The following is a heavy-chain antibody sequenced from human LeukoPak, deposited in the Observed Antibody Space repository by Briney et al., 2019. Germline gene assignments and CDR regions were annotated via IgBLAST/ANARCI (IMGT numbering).Heavy chain of an antibody. CDR3: ARDLEPVVVTAKRGFDY. Sequence: ASVKVSCKASGYTFTSYGISWVRQAPGQGLEWMGWISAYNGNTNSAQKLQGRVTMTTETSTSTAYMELRSLRSDDTAVYYCARDLEPVVVTAKRGFDYWGQGTLVTVSS. J-gene: IGHJ4*02. D-gene: IGHD2-21*02. CDR1: GYTFTSYG. V-gene: IGHV1-18*01. CDR2: ISAYNGNT.